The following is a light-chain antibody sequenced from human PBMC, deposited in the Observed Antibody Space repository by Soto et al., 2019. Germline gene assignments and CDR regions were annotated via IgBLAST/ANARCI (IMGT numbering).Light chain of an antibody. CDR3: QQYDSSPKT. CDR1: QSVSSSY. Sequence: ESVLTQSPGPLSLSPGDRATLSWRSSQSVSSSYLAWYQQKPGQAPRLLIYGASSRATGIPDRFSGSGSGTDFTLTISRLEPEDFAVYYCQQYDSSPKTFGQGTKVDI. J-gene: IGKJ1*01. CDR2: GAS. V-gene: IGKV3-20*01.